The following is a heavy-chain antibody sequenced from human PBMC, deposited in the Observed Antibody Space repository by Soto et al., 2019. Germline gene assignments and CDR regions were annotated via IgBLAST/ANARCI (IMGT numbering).Heavy chain of an antibody. Sequence: TCTVSGGSISSGGYYWSWIRQHPGKGLEWIGYIYYSGSTYYNPSLKSRVTISVDTSKNQFSLNLSSVTAADTAVYYCARAGHSSSSEGANWFDPWGQGTLVTVSS. J-gene: IGHJ5*02. CDR1: GGSISSGGYY. D-gene: IGHD6-6*01. V-gene: IGHV4-31*03. CDR3: ARAGHSSSSEGANWFDP. CDR2: IYYSGST.